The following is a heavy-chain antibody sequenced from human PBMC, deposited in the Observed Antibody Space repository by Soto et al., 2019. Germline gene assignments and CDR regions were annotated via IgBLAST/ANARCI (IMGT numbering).Heavy chain of an antibody. CDR3: ARVYYDFRSGYSYYFDY. CDR1: GFSLSNARMG. J-gene: IGHJ4*02. D-gene: IGHD3-3*01. Sequence: QVTLKQSGPVLVKPTETLTLTCTVYGFSLSNARMGVSWIRQPPGKALEWLAHIFSNDENSYSTSLKSRLTIYKDTSKSQVVLTMTNMDPVDTATYYCARVYYDFRSGYSYYFDYWGQGPLVTVSS. CDR2: IFSNDEN. V-gene: IGHV2-26*01.